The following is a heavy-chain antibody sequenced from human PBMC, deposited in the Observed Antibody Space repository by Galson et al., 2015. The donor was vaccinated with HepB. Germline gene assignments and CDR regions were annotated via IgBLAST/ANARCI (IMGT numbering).Heavy chain of an antibody. CDR1: GGSISSGGYY. D-gene: IGHD6-13*01. J-gene: IGHJ5*02. CDR2: IYYSGST. CDR3: ARESIGQQQLVPFS. V-gene: IGHV4-31*03. Sequence: TLSLTCTVSGGSISSGGYYWSWIRQHPGKGLEWIGYIYYSGSTYYNPSLKSRVTISVDTSKNQFSLKLSSVTAADTAVYYCARESIGQQQLVPFSWGQGTLVTVSS.